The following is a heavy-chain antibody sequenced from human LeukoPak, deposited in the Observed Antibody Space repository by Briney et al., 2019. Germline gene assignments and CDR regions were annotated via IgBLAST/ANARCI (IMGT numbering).Heavy chain of an antibody. CDR3: AREVLVAVSNWFDP. CDR2: ISYDGSTK. CDR1: GFTFSSYA. J-gene: IGHJ5*02. Sequence: GRSLRLSCAASGFTFSSYAMHWVRQAPGKGPEWVAVISYDGSTKYCTDSVKGRFTISRDNSENTLYLQMNRLRAEDTAVYYCAREVLVAVSNWFDPWGQGTLVTVSS. V-gene: IGHV3-30-3*01. D-gene: IGHD6-19*01.